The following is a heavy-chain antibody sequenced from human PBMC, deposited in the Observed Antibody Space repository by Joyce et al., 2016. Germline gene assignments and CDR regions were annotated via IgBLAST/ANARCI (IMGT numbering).Heavy chain of an antibody. D-gene: IGHD6-25*01. CDR1: GLTLSNYG. Sequence: QVQLVESGGGVVRPGRSLRLSCAASGLTLSNYGVHWVRQGPGKGLEWVAVISYEGIYKYYTDAVKGRFTISRDNSKNTVFLEMNSLRAEDTAVYYCAKILTATYSSGWFLDYWGQGTLVTVSS. J-gene: IGHJ4*02. CDR2: ISYEGIYK. V-gene: IGHV3-30*18. CDR3: AKILTATYSSGWFLDY.